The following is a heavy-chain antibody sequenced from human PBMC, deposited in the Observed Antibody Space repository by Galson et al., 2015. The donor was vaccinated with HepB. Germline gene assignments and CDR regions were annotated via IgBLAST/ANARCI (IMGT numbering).Heavy chain of an antibody. CDR3: ARDQILTGRVGATTNPEYFPH. Sequence: SVKVSCKASGYTFTSYGISWVRQAPGQGLEWMGWISAYNGKTNYAQKLQGRVTMTTDTSTSTAYMELRSLRSEDTAVYYCARDQILTGRVGATTNPEYFPHCCQGSLVTASS. CDR2: ISAYNGKT. CDR1: GYTFTSYG. J-gene: IGHJ1*01. D-gene: IGHD1-26*01. V-gene: IGHV1-18*04.